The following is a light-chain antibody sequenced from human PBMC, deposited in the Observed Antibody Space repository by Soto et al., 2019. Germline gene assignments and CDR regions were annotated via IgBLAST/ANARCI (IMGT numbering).Light chain of an antibody. CDR3: FSFTTTRTHV. CDR2: EVN. J-gene: IGLJ1*01. Sequence: QSALTQPASLSGSPGQSITISCTGTSSDISAYNYVSSFQPHPVKATNRMISEVNNRPSGVSNRFSRSKSGNTASLTISGLQVEDEAEYFCFSFTTTRTHVFGTGTKVTVL. CDR1: SSDISAYNY. V-gene: IGLV2-14*01.